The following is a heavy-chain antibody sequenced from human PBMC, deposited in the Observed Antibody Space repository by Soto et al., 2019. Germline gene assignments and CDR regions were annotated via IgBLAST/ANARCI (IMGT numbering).Heavy chain of an antibody. CDR2: IYYSGST. V-gene: IGHV4-31*03. CDR1: GGSISSGDYY. Sequence: PSETLSLTCTVSGGSISSGDYYWSWIRQHPGKGLEWIGYIYYSGSTYYNPSLKSRVTISVDTSKNQFSLKLSSVTAADTAVYYCAKDSGYNYGYFRWFDPWGQGTLVTVSS. D-gene: IGHD5-18*01. J-gene: IGHJ5*02. CDR3: AKDSGYNYGYFRWFDP.